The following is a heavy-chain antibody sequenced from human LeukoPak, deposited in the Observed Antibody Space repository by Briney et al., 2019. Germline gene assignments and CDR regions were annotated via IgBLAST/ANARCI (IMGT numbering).Heavy chain of an antibody. D-gene: IGHD6-13*01. CDR3: ARDFFSSRHYMDV. CDR1: GFTFSSYA. J-gene: IGHJ6*03. CDR2: ISYDGSNK. Sequence: GGSLRPSCAASGFTFSSYAMHWVRQAPGKGLEWVAVISYDGSNKYYADSVKGRFTISRDNAKNSLYLQMNSLRAEDTAVYYCARDFFSSRHYMDVWGKGTTVTVSS. V-gene: IGHV3-30-3*01.